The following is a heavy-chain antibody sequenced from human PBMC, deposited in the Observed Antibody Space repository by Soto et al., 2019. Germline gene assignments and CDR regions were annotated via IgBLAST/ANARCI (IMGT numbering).Heavy chain of an antibody. Sequence: PGVSLRLSCAASGFTFSDHYMRWIRQTPGKGLEWIGYSSNSGSFTRYADPVKGRFSISRDNAKNSLYLQINSLRGDDTAIYYCVRSGDNYDLLDYWGQGT. CDR1: GFTFSDHY. CDR2: SSNSGSFT. CDR3: VRSGDNYDLLDY. J-gene: IGHJ4*02. V-gene: IGHV3-11*06. D-gene: IGHD5-12*01.